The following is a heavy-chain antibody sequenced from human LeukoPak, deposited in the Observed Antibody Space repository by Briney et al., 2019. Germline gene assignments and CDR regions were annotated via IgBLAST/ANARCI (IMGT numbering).Heavy chain of an antibody. J-gene: IGHJ4*02. CDR3: AKAKLAGGRSFDY. CDR2: ISGSGGST. Sequence: SGGSLRLSCAASGFTFSSYSMSWVRQAPGKGLEWVSAISGSGGSTYYADSVKGRFTISRDNSKNTLYLQMNSLRAEDTAVYYCAKAKLAGGRSFDYGGQGTLVTVSS. V-gene: IGHV3-23*01. CDR1: GFTFSSYS.